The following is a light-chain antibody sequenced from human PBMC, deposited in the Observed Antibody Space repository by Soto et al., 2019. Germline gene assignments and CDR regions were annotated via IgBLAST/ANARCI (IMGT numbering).Light chain of an antibody. CDR2: AAS. Sequence: IQMTQSPSSLSASVGDRVSVTCRASQSISTFLNWYQQRPGEAPKLLIYAASSLQSGVPSRFSGSRSGADFTLTIGSLQPEDFATYYCQQSYTTPRTFGQGTKVEVK. CDR3: QQSYTTPRT. V-gene: IGKV1-39*01. J-gene: IGKJ1*01. CDR1: QSISTF.